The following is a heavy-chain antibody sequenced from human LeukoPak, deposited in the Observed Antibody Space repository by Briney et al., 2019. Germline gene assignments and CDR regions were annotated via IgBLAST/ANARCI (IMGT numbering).Heavy chain of an antibody. Sequence: GGSLRLSCTASGFTFSGYWMSWVRQAPGKGLESVANIKQEGSEKNFVDSVKGRFTISRDNAKNSLYLQMNSLRAEDTAVYYCASQRVDGSYSETDYWGQGTLVTVSS. J-gene: IGHJ4*02. CDR2: IKQEGSEK. V-gene: IGHV3-7*01. CDR1: GFTFSGYW. CDR3: ASQRVDGSYSETDY. D-gene: IGHD1-26*01.